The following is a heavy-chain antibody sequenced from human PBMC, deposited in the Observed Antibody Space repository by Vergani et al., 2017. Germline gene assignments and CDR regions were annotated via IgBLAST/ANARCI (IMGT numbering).Heavy chain of an antibody. J-gene: IGHJ4*02. CDR1: GYSFTSYW. CDR3: ARGSSSSGLSVDY. CDR2: IYPGDSDT. Sequence: EVQLLESGGGLVQPGGSLRLSCAASGYSFTSYWIGWVRQMPGKGLEWMGIIYPGDSDTRYSPSFQGQVTISADKSISTAYLQWSSLKASDTAMYYCARGSSSSGLSVDYWGQGTLVTVSS. V-gene: IGHV5-51*01. D-gene: IGHD6-6*01.